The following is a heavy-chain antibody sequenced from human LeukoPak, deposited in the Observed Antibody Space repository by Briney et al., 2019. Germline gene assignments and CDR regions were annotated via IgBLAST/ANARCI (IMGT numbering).Heavy chain of an antibody. CDR2: IYYSGST. D-gene: IGHD3-22*01. V-gene: IGHV4-39*01. CDR1: GGSISSSSYY. CDR3: ARHNYDGSGAFDI. J-gene: IGHJ3*02. Sequence: SETLSLTCTVSGGSISSSSYYWGWIRQPPGKGLEWIGSIYYSGSTYYNPSLKSRVTISVDTSKNQFSLKLSSVTAADTAVYYCARHNYDGSGAFDIWGQGTMVTVSS.